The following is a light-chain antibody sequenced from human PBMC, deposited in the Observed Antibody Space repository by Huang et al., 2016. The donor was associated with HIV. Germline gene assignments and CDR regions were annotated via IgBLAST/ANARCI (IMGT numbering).Light chain of an antibody. CDR3: QQYESVPLT. Sequence: DIQMTQSPSSLSASVGDRVTITCQASHDITNCLNWYQQKPGKAPKRLIYAASDLETGVPSRFSGSGSGTVFNLSIVSLQPEDFATYFCQQYESVPLTFGPGTKVDVK. CDR2: AAS. V-gene: IGKV1-33*01. J-gene: IGKJ3*01. CDR1: HDITNC.